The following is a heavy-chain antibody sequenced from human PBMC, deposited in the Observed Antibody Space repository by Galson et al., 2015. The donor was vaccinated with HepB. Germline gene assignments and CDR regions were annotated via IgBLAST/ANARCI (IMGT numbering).Heavy chain of an antibody. J-gene: IGHJ4*02. CDR3: ARERSSYYFDY. D-gene: IGHD6-6*01. Sequence: SLRLSCAASGFTFSSHEMNWVRQAPGKGLEWVSYISGSGNSIYYADSVKGRFTISRDNAQNSLFLQMNSLRAEDTAVYYCARERSSYYFDYWGQGSLVTVSS. V-gene: IGHV3-48*03. CDR2: ISGSGNSI. CDR1: GFTFSSHE.